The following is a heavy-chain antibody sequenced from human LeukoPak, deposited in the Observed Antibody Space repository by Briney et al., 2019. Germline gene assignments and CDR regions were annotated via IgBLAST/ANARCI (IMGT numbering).Heavy chain of an antibody. CDR1: GGSFSGYY. Sequence: SETLSLTCAVYGGSFSGYYWSWIRQPPGKGLEWIGEINHSGSTNYNPSLKSRVTISVDTSKNQFSLKLSSVTAADTAVYYCARGFRQWRAPFDYWGQGTLVTVSS. CDR2: INHSGST. V-gene: IGHV4-34*01. D-gene: IGHD6-19*01. CDR3: ARGFRQWRAPFDY. J-gene: IGHJ4*02.